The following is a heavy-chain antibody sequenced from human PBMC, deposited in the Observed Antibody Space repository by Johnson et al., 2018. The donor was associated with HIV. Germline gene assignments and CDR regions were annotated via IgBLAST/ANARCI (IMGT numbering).Heavy chain of an antibody. D-gene: IGHD5-12*01. V-gene: IGHV3-30-3*01. CDR3: ARVGVSGYDLAAFDI. CDR2: LSYDGSKE. Sequence: QVQLVESGGGVVQPGRSLRLSCAVSGFTFRTYAMHWVRQAPGKGLEWVAVLSYDGSKEYYVDSVKGRFNLSRDSSKNTLYLQMNSLRAEDTAVYYCARVGVSGYDLAAFDIWGQGTMVTVS. CDR1: GFTFRTYA. J-gene: IGHJ3*02.